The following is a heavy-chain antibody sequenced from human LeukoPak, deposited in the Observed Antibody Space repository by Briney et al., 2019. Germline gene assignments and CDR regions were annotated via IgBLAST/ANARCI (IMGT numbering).Heavy chain of an antibody. CDR1: GYSFTTYA. Sequence: GASVKVSCKASGYSFTTYAMNWLRQAPGQGLEWMGWTNPNTGNPTYAPGFTGRFVFSLDPSVSTAYLQISGLKADDTAVYYCARAYQPLGGLSLPDYWGQGTLVSVSS. D-gene: IGHD3-16*02. V-gene: IGHV7-4-1*02. CDR3: ARAYQPLGGLSLPDY. CDR2: TNPNTGNP. J-gene: IGHJ4*02.